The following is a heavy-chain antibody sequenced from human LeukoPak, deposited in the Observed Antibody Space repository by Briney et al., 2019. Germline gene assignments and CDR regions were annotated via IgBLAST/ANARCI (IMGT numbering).Heavy chain of an antibody. V-gene: IGHV1-69*04. D-gene: IGHD5-24*01. CDR3: ARVDGYNGFDY. Sequence: ASVKVSCKASGYTFTGYYMHWVRQAPGQGLEWMGRIIPILGIANYAQKFQGRVTITADKSTSTAYMELSSLRSEDTAVYYCARVDGYNGFDYWGQGTLVTVSS. CDR1: GYTFTGYY. CDR2: IIPILGIA. J-gene: IGHJ4*02.